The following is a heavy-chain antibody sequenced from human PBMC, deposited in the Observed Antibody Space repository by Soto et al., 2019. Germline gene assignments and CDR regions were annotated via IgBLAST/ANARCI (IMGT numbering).Heavy chain of an antibody. CDR1: GGSISSSSYY. Sequence: SETLSLTCTVSGGSISSSSYYWGWIRQPPGKGLEWIGSIYYSGSTYYNPSLKSRVTISVDTSKNQFSLKLSSVTAADTAVYYCARQVAVAGIHWFDPWGQGTLVTVSS. J-gene: IGHJ5*02. D-gene: IGHD6-19*01. CDR3: ARQVAVAGIHWFDP. CDR2: IYYSGST. V-gene: IGHV4-39*01.